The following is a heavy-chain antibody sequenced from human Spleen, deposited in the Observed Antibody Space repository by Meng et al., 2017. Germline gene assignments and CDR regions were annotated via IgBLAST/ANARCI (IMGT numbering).Heavy chain of an antibody. J-gene: IGHJ3*01. CDR2: IYNSGTT. D-gene: IGHD7-27*01. CDR1: GGSVSSGYYY. CDR3: ANGNPGDAGAFDV. Sequence: GSLRLSCTVSGGSVSSGYYYWNWIRQPPGKGLEWIGYIYNSGTTNYNPSLKSRVTISVDTSKNQFSLKLSSVAAADTAVYYCANGNPGDAGAFDVWGQGTMVTVSS. V-gene: IGHV4-61*01.